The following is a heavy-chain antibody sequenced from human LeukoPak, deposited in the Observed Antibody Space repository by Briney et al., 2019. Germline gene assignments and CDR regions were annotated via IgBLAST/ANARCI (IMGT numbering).Heavy chain of an antibody. D-gene: IGHD6-19*01. Sequence: SSETLSLTCTVSGGSVSSGSYYWSWIRQPPGKGLEWIGYAHHGGSTNYNPSLKSRVTISVDTSKNQFSLKLNSVTAADTAVYYCATEGTYSSGWYDYWGQGTLVTVSS. V-gene: IGHV4-61*01. CDR1: GGSVSSGSYY. CDR3: ATEGTYSSGWYDY. J-gene: IGHJ4*02. CDR2: AHHGGST.